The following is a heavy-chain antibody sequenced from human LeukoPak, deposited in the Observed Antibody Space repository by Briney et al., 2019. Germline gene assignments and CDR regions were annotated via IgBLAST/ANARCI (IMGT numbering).Heavy chain of an antibody. CDR3: ARVGYYDFWSGYLWFDP. D-gene: IGHD3-3*01. CDR2: INWNGGST. Sequence: GGSLRLSCAASGFTFDDYGMSWVRQAPGKGLEWVSGINWNGGSTGYADSVKGRFTISRDNAKNSLYLQMNSLRAEDTAVYYCARVGYYDFWSGYLWFDPWGQGTLVTASS. J-gene: IGHJ5*02. V-gene: IGHV3-20*04. CDR1: GFTFDDYG.